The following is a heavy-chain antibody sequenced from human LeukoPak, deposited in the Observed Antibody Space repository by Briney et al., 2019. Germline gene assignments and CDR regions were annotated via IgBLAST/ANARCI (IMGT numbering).Heavy chain of an antibody. CDR3: ARAPLLLDAFDI. CDR2: IYYSGST. CDR1: GGSISSGDYC. D-gene: IGHD2/OR15-2a*01. Sequence: PSETLSLTCTVSGGSISSGDYCWSWIRQPPGKGLEWIGYIYYSGSTYYSPSLKSRVTISVDTSKNQFSLKLSSVTAADTAVYYCARAPLLLDAFDIWGQGTMVTVSS. J-gene: IGHJ3*02. V-gene: IGHV4-30-4*01.